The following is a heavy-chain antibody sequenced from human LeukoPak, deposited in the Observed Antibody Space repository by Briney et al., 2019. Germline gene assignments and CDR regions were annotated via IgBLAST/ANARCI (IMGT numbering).Heavy chain of an antibody. V-gene: IGHV4-30-4*01. CDR3: ARVGDYYDSSGYYLFDY. CDR2: IYYGGST. CDR1: GGSISSGDYS. J-gene: IGHJ4*02. D-gene: IGHD3-22*01. Sequence: SQTLSLTCTVSGGSISSGDYSWSWIRQPPGKGLEWIGYIYYGGSTYYNPSLKSRVTISVDTSKNQFSLKLSSVTAADTAVYYCARVGDYYDSSGYYLFDYWGQGTLVTVSS.